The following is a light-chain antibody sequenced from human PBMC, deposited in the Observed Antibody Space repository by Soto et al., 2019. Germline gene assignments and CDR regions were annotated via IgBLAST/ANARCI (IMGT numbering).Light chain of an antibody. V-gene: IGKV1-5*03. Sequence: DIQMTQSPSTLSASVGDRVTITCRASQRISSWLAWYQQRPGRAPKVLIYTASTLESGVPSRFSGSGSGTEFTLTISSLQPDDFATYYCQQYNSYPWTFGQGTKVDIK. CDR2: TAS. CDR3: QQYNSYPWT. CDR1: QRISSW. J-gene: IGKJ1*01.